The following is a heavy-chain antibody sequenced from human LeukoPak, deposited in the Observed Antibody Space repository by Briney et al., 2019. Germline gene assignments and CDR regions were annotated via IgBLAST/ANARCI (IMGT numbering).Heavy chain of an antibody. CDR3: AGLVGRYSSGLYYYYFDY. V-gene: IGHV4-4*02. Sequence: PSGTLSLTCTVSGDSINSLDLWSWVRQPPGKGLEWTGEMYLSGTTHPNPSVKSRVTISIDKSKNQFFLNLSSVTAADTAVYYCAGLVGRYSSGLYYYYFDYWGQGTLVTVSS. D-gene: IGHD3-22*01. J-gene: IGHJ4*02. CDR2: MYLSGTT. CDR1: GDSINSLDL.